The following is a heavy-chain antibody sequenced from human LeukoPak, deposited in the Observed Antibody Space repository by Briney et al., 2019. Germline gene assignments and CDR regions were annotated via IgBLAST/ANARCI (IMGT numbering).Heavy chain of an antibody. CDR2: IYCSGST. Sequence: SETLSLTCTVSGGSISSSSYYWGWIRQPPGKGLEWIGSIYCSGSTYYNPSLKSRATISVDTSKNQFSLKLSSVTAADTAVYYCARLGLYYYNSSGYLNDFDYWGQGTLVTVSS. D-gene: IGHD3-22*01. V-gene: IGHV4-39*01. J-gene: IGHJ4*02. CDR1: GGSISSSSYY. CDR3: ARLGLYYYNSSGYLNDFDY.